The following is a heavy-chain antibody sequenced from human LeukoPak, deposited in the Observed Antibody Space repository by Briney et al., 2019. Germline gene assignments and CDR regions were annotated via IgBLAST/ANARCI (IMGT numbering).Heavy chain of an antibody. CDR3: VKLEYSSSRN. CDR2: ISADGYAT. CDR1: GFTFSTYA. D-gene: IGHD6-6*01. V-gene: IGHV3-64D*09. Sequence: GGSLGLSCSASGFTFSTYAMHWARQAPGKGLEYVSAISADGYATYYADSVKGRFTISRDNSKNTLYLQMSSLRGEDTAVYYCVKLEYSSSRNWGQGALVTVSS. J-gene: IGHJ4*02.